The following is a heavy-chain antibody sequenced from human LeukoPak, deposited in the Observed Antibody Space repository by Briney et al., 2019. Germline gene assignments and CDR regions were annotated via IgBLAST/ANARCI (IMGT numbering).Heavy chain of an antibody. V-gene: IGHV1-69*06. Sequence: SVKVSCKASGGTFSSYAISWVRQAPGQGLEWMGGIIPIFGTANYAQKFQGRVTITADKSTSTAYMGLSSLRSEDTAVYYCASGTTDIVVVPATLRNYYFDYWGQGTLVTVSS. D-gene: IGHD2-2*01. CDR2: IIPIFGTA. J-gene: IGHJ4*02. CDR1: GGTFSSYA. CDR3: ASGTTDIVVVPATLRNYYFDY.